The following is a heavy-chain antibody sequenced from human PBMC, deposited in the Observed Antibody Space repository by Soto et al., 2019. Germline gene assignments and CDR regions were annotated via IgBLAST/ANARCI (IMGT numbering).Heavy chain of an antibody. J-gene: IGHJ5*02. CDR2: IYNTGST. Sequence: LSLTCTVSGASISSGGYYWSWIRQPPGRGLEFIGHIYNTGSTNYNPSLKSRITMSLDTSKNHFSLRLGSVTAADTAVYYCARGDYDFWSGYCDWFDPWGQGTLVTVSS. V-gene: IGHV4-31*03. CDR1: GASISSGGYY. CDR3: ARGDYDFWSGYCDWFDP. D-gene: IGHD3-3*01.